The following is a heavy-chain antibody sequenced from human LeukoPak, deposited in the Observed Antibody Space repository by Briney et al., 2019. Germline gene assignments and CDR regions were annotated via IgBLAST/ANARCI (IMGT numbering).Heavy chain of an antibody. Sequence: SGTLSLTCTVSDYYISSGHYWGWIRQPPGKGLEWIGNIHHAGSTYYSPSLKSRVTISVDTSKNQFSLKLNSVTAADTAVYYSARDASTYCPNTRCYSMDYWGQGTLVTVSS. CDR3: ARDASTYCPNTRCYSMDY. CDR1: DYYISSGHY. V-gene: IGHV4-38-2*02. J-gene: IGHJ4*02. D-gene: IGHD2-2*01. CDR2: IHHAGST.